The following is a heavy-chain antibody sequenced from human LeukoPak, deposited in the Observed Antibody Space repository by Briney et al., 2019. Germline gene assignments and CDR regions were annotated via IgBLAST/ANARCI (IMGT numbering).Heavy chain of an antibody. Sequence: PGGFLRLSCVVSGFTVSSNYMSWVRQAPGKGLEWVSVIYSGGSTYYADSVKGRFTISRDNSKNTLYLQMNSLRAEDTAVYYCARNIGGVGYWGQGTLVTVSS. CDR2: IYSGGST. V-gene: IGHV3-53*01. CDR3: ARNIGGVGY. D-gene: IGHD2-21*01. J-gene: IGHJ4*02. CDR1: GFTVSSNY.